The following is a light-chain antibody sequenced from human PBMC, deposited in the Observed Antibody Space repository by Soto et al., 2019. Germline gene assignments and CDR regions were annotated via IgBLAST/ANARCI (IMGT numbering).Light chain of an antibody. CDR1: SSDVGGYND. J-gene: IGLJ1*01. CDR2: DVS. V-gene: IGLV2-11*01. CDR3: CQYAGSYPPDYV. Sequence: QSALTQPRSVSGAPGQSVTISCTGSSSDVGGYNDVSWYQQHPGKAPKLMIYDVSKRPSGVPDRFSGSKSGNTASLPISGLQAEDDDAYYCCQYAGSYPPDYVFGAGTKLTVL.